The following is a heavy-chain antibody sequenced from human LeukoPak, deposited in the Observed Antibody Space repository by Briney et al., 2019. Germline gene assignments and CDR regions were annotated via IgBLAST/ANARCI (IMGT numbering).Heavy chain of an antibody. D-gene: IGHD1-7*01. CDR3: ARDRGRGVYGNYASTFDP. V-gene: IGHV4-34*01. CDR2: INHSGST. J-gene: IGHJ5*02. CDR1: GGSFSGYY. Sequence: KTSETLSLTCAVYGGSFSGYYWSWIRQPPGKGLEWIGEINHSGSTNYNPSLKSRVTISVDTSKNQFSLKLSSVTAADTAVYYCARDRGRGVYGNYASTFDPWGQGTLVTVSS.